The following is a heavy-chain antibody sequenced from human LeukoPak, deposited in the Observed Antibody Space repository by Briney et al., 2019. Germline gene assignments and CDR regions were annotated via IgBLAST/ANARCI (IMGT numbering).Heavy chain of an antibody. Sequence: GGSLRLSCAASGFTVSSHYMSWVRQAPGKGLEWVSAIGGSGGSTSYADSVKGRFTISRDNSKNTLSLQMNSLRAEDTAIYYCAKTYGSGRRDVFDVWGQGTMVTVSS. D-gene: IGHD3-10*01. CDR2: IGGSGGST. V-gene: IGHV3-23*01. CDR1: GFTVSSHY. CDR3: AKTYGSGRRDVFDV. J-gene: IGHJ3*01.